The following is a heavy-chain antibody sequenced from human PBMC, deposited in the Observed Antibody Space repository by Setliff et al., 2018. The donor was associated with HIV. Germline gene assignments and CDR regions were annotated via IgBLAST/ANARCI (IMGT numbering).Heavy chain of an antibody. Sequence: GGSLRLSCAASGFTFSSYSMNWVRQAPGKWLEWVSSISSSSSYIFYADSVKGRFTISRDNAKNSLYLQMNSLRAEDTAVYYCARDPYYYDSSGYGPRAFDIRGQGTMVTV. CDR1: GFTFSSYS. V-gene: IGHV3-21*01. J-gene: IGHJ3*02. D-gene: IGHD3-22*01. CDR2: ISSSSSYI. CDR3: ARDPYYYDSSGYGPRAFDI.